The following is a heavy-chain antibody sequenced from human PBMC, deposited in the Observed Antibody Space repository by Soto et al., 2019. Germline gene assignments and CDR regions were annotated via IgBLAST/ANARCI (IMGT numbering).Heavy chain of an antibody. CDR2: IVVGSGNT. Sequence: QMQLVQSGPEVKKPGTSVKVSCKASGFTFTSSAVQWVRQARGQRLEWIGWIVVGSGNTNYAQKFQERVTITRDMSTSTAYMELSSLRSEDTAVYYCAATLTTVTTLPAGDYWGQGTLVTVSS. CDR1: GFTFTSSA. CDR3: AATLTTVTTLPAGDY. J-gene: IGHJ4*02. D-gene: IGHD4-17*01. V-gene: IGHV1-58*01.